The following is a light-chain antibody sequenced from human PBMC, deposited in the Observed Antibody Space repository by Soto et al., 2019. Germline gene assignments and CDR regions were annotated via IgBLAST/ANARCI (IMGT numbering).Light chain of an antibody. CDR2: DAS. Sequence: DIQMTQSPSTLSASVGDRVTITCRASQSISSWLAWYQQKPGKAPKLLIYDASSLESGVPSRFSGSGSWTEFTLTITSLQPDDFATNYCQQYNSYPWTFGQGTKVEIK. J-gene: IGKJ1*01. CDR3: QQYNSYPWT. CDR1: QSISSW. V-gene: IGKV1-5*01.